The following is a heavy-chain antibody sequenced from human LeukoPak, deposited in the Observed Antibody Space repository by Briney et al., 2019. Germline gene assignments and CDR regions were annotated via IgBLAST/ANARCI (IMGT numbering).Heavy chain of an antibody. Sequence: GGTLRLSCAASGFTFSSYAMHWVRQAQGKGLEYVSAISINGGTTSYSNSVKGRFTISRDNSKNTLYLQMGSLRAEDMAVYYCARGVPPPDYWGQGTLVTVSS. J-gene: IGHJ4*02. CDR3: ARGVPPPDY. D-gene: IGHD3-3*01. CDR2: ISINGGTT. V-gene: IGHV3-64*01. CDR1: GFTFSSYA.